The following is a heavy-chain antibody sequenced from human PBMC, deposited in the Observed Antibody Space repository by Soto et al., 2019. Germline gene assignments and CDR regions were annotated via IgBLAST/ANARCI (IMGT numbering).Heavy chain of an antibody. CDR2: INHSGST. CDR1: GGSFGGYY. D-gene: IGHD6-19*01. V-gene: IGHV4-34*01. CDR3: VRDPGFSSGWYVVGDY. Sequence: SETLSLTCAVYGGSFGGYYWNWIRQPPGKGLEWIGEINHSGSTNYNPSLKSRVTISVDTSKNQFSLRLSSVTAADTAVYYCVRDPGFSSGWYVVGDYWGQGTLVTVSS. J-gene: IGHJ4*02.